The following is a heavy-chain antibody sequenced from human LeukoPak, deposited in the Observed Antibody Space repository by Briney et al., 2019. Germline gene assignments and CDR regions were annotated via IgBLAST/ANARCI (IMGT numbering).Heavy chain of an antibody. Sequence: GGSLRLSCAASGFTFGTYAFHWVRQAPGKGLEWVAVISYDERNENYADSVKGRFTISRNNSNNTLYLQMNSPSAEDTAVYSCARGIADSSKTPFGALAFDIWGQGTLVTVSS. V-gene: IGHV3-30-3*01. CDR1: GFTFGTYA. D-gene: IGHD6-13*01. CDR2: ISYDERNE. CDR3: ARGIADSSKTPFGALAFDI. J-gene: IGHJ4*02.